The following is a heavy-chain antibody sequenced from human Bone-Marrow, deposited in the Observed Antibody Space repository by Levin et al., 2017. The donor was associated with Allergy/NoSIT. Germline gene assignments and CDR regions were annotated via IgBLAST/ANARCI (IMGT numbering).Heavy chain of an antibody. Sequence: GGSLRLSCTASGFPFSTYAMTWVRQAPRKGLEWVSVISGSGISTYYADSVKGRFTISRDNSKNTLYLQMNSLRAEDTAVYYCAKELAPYGDYGRGFDYWGQGTLFTVPS. CDR1: GFPFSTYA. CDR3: AKELAPYGDYGRGFDY. CDR2: ISGSGIST. V-gene: IGHV3-23*01. D-gene: IGHD4-17*01. J-gene: IGHJ4*02.